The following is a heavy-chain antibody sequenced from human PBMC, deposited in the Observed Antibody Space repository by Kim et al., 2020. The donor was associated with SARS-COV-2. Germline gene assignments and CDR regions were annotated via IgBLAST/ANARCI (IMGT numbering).Heavy chain of an antibody. V-gene: IGHV3-23*03. CDR2: IYSGGSGT. D-gene: IGHD2-2*03. J-gene: IGHJ5*01. Sequence: GGSLRLSCAASGFTFSTYAMSWVRQAPGMGLEWVSSIYSGGSGTFYADSVKGRFTISRDDSKSTLYLQINSLRVEDTAVYYCVRTTSAWILDSWR. CDR3: VRTTSAWILDS. CDR1: GFTFSTYA.